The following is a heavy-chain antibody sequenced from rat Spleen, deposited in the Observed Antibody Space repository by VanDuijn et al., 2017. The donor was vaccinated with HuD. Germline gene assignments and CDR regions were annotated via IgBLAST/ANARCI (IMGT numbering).Heavy chain of an antibody. D-gene: IGHD1-9*01. Sequence: EVQLVESGGGLVQPRKSLKLSCAASGFTFSNYGIHWIRQAPTKGLEWVAYISPSGGSTYYRDSVKGRFTISRDNAKSTLYLQMNSLRSEDTATYYSARRHYGYTDYFDYWGQGVMVTVSS. J-gene: IGHJ2*01. CDR1: GFTFSNYG. CDR3: ARRHYGYTDYFDY. V-gene: IGHV5-19*01. CDR2: ISPSGGST.